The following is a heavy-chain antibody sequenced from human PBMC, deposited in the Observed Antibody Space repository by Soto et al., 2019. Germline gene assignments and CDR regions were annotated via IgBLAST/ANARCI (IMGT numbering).Heavy chain of an antibody. Sequence: QGQLVQSGAEVKKPGASVKVSCKASGYTFTSYGISWVRRAPGQGLEWMGWISAYNGNTNYAQKLQGRVTMATDTSTSTGYMELRSLRSDDTAVYYCARDQSNWNYERWFDPWGQGTLVTVSS. J-gene: IGHJ5*02. CDR1: GYTFTSYG. D-gene: IGHD1-7*01. CDR2: ISAYNGNT. V-gene: IGHV1-18*01. CDR3: ARDQSNWNYERWFDP.